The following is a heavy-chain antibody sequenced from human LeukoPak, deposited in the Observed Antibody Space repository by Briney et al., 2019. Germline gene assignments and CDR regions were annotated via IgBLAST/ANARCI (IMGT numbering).Heavy chain of an antibody. Sequence: PGGSLRLSCAASRFTFSSYGMHWVRQAPGKGLEWVALISYDGSNKYFADSVKGRFTVSRDNSKNILYLRMSSLRAEDTAVYYCAKDHFYGSGSHIDYWGQGTLVTVSS. CDR1: RFTFSSYG. D-gene: IGHD3-10*01. CDR3: AKDHFYGSGSHIDY. CDR2: ISYDGSNK. V-gene: IGHV3-30*18. J-gene: IGHJ4*02.